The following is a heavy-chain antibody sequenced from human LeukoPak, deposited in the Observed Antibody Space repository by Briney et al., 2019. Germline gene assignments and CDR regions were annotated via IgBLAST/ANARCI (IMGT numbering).Heavy chain of an antibody. D-gene: IGHD4-23*01. J-gene: IGHJ4*02. CDR2: INPNSGGT. CDR1: GGTFSSYA. Sequence: ASVKVSCKASGGTFSSYAISWVRQAPGQGLEWMGWINPNSGGTNYAQKFQGRVTMTRDTSISTAYMELSRLRSDDTAVYYCAREGGGNNDYWGQGTLVTVSS. CDR3: AREGGGNNDY. V-gene: IGHV1-2*02.